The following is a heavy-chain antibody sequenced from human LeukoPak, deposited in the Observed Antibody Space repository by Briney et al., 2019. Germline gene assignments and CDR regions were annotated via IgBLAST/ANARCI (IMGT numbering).Heavy chain of an antibody. Sequence: NPSGTLSLTCAVSGVSISSSNWWSWVRQPPGKGLEWIGYIYYSGSTNYNPSLKSRVTISVDTSKNQFSLKLSSVTAADTAVYYCARDERRDGYNLDYWGQGTLVTVSS. CDR3: ARDERRDGYNLDY. CDR1: GVSISSSNW. V-gene: IGHV4-4*02. J-gene: IGHJ4*02. D-gene: IGHD5-24*01. CDR2: IYYSGST.